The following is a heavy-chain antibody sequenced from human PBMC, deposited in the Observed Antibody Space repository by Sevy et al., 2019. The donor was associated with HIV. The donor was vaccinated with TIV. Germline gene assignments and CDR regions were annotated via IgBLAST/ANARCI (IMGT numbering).Heavy chain of an antibody. CDR1: GFTVSSNY. D-gene: IGHD3-22*01. CDR2: IYSGGST. Sequence: GESLKISCAASGFTVSSNYMSWVRQAPGKGLEWVSVIYSGGSTYYADSVKGRFTISRDNSKNTLYLQMNSLRAEDTAVYYCARAITGVYYDSSGYSRSHAFDIWGQGTMVTVSS. V-gene: IGHV3-53*01. J-gene: IGHJ3*02. CDR3: ARAITGVYYDSSGYSRSHAFDI.